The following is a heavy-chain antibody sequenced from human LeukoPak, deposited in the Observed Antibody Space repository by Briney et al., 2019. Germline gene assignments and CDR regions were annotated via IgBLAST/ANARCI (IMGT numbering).Heavy chain of an antibody. CDR2: IASDGSST. CDR3: ARGRPHGNDY. J-gene: IGHJ4*02. Sequence: GGSLRLSCAASGFTFSSYWMNWVRHAPGKGLVWVSRIASDGSSTTYADSVKGRFSISRDNAKNTLYLQMNSLRVEDTAVYYCARGRPHGNDYWGQGTLFNVSS. CDR1: GFTFSSYW. V-gene: IGHV3-74*01. D-gene: IGHD4-23*01.